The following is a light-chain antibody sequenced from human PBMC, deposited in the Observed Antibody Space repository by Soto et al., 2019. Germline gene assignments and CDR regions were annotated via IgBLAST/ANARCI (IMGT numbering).Light chain of an antibody. J-gene: IGLJ1*01. CDR3: AARDDNLSGLYV. V-gene: IGLV1-47*01. CDR2: RNS. Sequence: QSVLTQSPSASGTPGPRVTISCSGSASTIGRNYVYWYQQLPGTAPKLLIYRNSQRPSGVPDRFSGSKSGTSASLAISGLRSEDEADYYCAARDDNLSGLYVFGAGTKVTVL. CDR1: ASTIGRNY.